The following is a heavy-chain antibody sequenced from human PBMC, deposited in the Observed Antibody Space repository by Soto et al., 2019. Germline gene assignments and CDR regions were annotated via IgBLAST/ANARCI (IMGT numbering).Heavy chain of an antibody. D-gene: IGHD6-19*01. CDR1: GCTFSCYG. CDR2: IGFDGSKT. CDR3: TEPRSSLQWPPFDP. V-gene: IGHV3-30*02. Sequence: PGGPLRVCWAASGCTFSCYGMHCVRQTPGEGLEWLAVIGFDGSKTDYADSVKGRFTVSRDNPKNTLFLQMNSLRGEDTAVYYCTEPRSSLQWPPFDPWGHGTLVPVSS. J-gene: IGHJ5*02.